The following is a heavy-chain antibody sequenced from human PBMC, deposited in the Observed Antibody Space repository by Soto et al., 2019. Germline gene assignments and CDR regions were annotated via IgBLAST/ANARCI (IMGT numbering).Heavy chain of an antibody. V-gene: IGHV3-23*01. J-gene: IGHJ4*02. CDR2: ISAGGGTT. CDR1: GFTFSTYT. Sequence: EVQLLESGGGLVQPGGSLRLSCAASGFTFSTYTMNWVRQAPGKGLEWVSSISAGGGTTYYADSVKGRFTISRDNSKNTLSLQMSSLRAEDTAVYYCAKAHEGLIVPHYWGQGTLVSVSS. D-gene: IGHD3-16*02. CDR3: AKAHEGLIVPHY.